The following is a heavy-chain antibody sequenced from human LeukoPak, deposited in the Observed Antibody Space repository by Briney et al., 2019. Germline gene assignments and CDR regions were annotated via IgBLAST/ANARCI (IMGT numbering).Heavy chain of an antibody. Sequence: GGSLRLSCAASGFTFSSYSMNWVRQAPGKGLEWVSYISSSSSTIYYADSVKGRFTISRDNAKNSLYLQMNSLRAEDTAVYYCARGSGYFDYWGQGTLVTVSS. V-gene: IGHV3-48*04. CDR2: ISSSSSTI. D-gene: IGHD3-10*01. CDR1: GFTFSSYS. J-gene: IGHJ4*02. CDR3: ARGSGYFDY.